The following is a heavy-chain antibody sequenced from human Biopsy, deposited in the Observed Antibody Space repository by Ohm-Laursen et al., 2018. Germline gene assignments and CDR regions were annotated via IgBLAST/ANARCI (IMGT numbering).Heavy chain of an antibody. CDR2: VYHSGTT. Sequence: GTLSLTCAVSGGSISSGSNNWAWIRQPPGKGLEWIGSVYHSGTTYYSPSLKSRVTISVDTSKNQLSLKVTSVTAADTAAYYCARHDGNGPFALDSWGQGTLVTVSS. CDR1: GGSISSGSNN. CDR3: ARHDGNGPFALDS. J-gene: IGHJ4*02. V-gene: IGHV4-39*01. D-gene: IGHD5-24*01.